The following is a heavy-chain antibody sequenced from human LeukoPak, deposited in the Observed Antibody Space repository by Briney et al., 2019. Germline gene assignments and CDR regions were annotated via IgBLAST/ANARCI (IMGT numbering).Heavy chain of an antibody. CDR3: AKDLAYYYDSSGYSPSLY. Sequence: GGSLRLSCAASGFTFSSYGMSWVRQAPGKGLEWVSAISGSGGGTYYADSVKGRFTISRDNSKNTLYLQMNSLRAEDTAVYYCAKDLAYYYDSSGYSPSLYWGQGTLVTVSS. CDR2: ISGSGGGT. D-gene: IGHD3-22*01. J-gene: IGHJ4*02. V-gene: IGHV3-23*01. CDR1: GFTFSSYG.